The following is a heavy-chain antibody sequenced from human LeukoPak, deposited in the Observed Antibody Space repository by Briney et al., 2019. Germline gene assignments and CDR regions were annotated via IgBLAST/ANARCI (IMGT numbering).Heavy chain of an antibody. CDR1: GGSFSGYY. CDR2: INHSGST. V-gene: IGHV4-34*01. J-gene: IGHJ4*02. Sequence: SETLSLTCAVYGGSFSGYYWSWIRQPPGKGLEWIGEINHSGSTNYNPSLKSRVTISVDTSKNQFSLKLSSVTAADTAVYYCASQGSVGGFDYWGQGTLVTVSP. CDR3: ASQGSVGGFDY.